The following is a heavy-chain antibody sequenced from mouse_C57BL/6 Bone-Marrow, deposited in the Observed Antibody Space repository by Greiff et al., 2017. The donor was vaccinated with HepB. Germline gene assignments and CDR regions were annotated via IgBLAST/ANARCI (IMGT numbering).Heavy chain of an antibody. J-gene: IGHJ1*03. CDR1: GFTFSSYA. Sequence: DVMLVESGGGLVKPGGSLKLSCAASGFTFSSYAMSWVRQTPEKRLEWVATISDGGSYTYYPDNVKGRFTISRDNAKNNLYLQMSHLKSEDTAMYYCARDGYGSSYWYFDVWGTGTTVTVSS. CDR2: ISDGGSYT. D-gene: IGHD1-1*01. V-gene: IGHV5-4*01. CDR3: ARDGYGSSYWYFDV.